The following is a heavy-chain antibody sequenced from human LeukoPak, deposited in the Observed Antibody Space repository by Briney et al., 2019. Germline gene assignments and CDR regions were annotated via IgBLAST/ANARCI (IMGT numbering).Heavy chain of an antibody. J-gene: IGHJ6*02. CDR3: ARSPAMAPYYYYGMDV. CDR1: GFTFSSYD. V-gene: IGHV3-13*01. D-gene: IGHD5-18*01. Sequence: GGSLRLSCAAPGFTFSSYDMHWVRQATGKGLEWVSAIGTAGDTYYPGSVKGRFTISRENAKNSLYLQMNSLRAGDTAVYYCARSPAMAPYYYYGMDVWGQGTTVTVSS. CDR2: IGTAGDT.